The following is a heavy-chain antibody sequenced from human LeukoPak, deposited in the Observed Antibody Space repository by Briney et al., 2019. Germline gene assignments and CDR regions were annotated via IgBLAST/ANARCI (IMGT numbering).Heavy chain of an antibody. V-gene: IGHV1-18*01. D-gene: IGHD3-22*01. Sequence: ASVKVSCKASGYTFTSYGISWVRQAPGQGLEWMGWISAYNGNTNYAQKLQGRVTMTTDTSTSTAYMELRSLRSDDTAVYYCARDGAFYYDSSGYSFDYWGQGTPVTVSS. CDR3: ARDGAFYYDSSGYSFDY. J-gene: IGHJ4*02. CDR1: GYTFTSYG. CDR2: ISAYNGNT.